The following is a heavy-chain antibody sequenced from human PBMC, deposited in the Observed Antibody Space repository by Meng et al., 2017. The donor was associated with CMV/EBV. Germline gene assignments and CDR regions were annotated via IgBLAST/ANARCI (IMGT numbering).Heavy chain of an antibody. V-gene: IGHV4-34*01. Sequence: QVQLQDGGAGLLKPSETLSLPCAVYGGSFSGYYWSWIRQPPGKGLEWIGEINHSGSTNYNPSLKSRVTISVDTSKNQFSLKLSSVTAADTAVYYCARGGNWFDPWGQGTLVTVSS. J-gene: IGHJ5*02. CDR2: INHSGST. CDR1: GGSFSGYY. CDR3: ARGGNWFDP.